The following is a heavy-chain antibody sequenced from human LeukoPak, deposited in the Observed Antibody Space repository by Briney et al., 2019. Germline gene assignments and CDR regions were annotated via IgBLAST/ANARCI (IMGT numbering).Heavy chain of an antibody. V-gene: IGHV3-23*01. Sequence: GGSLRLSCAASGFTFSSYSMNWVRQAPGKGLEWVSGISDSGGSTYYADSVKGRFTICRDNSKNTLYLQMNSLRAEDTAADYRAQQWLERGPFDMGGQRTMLTVSS. D-gene: IGHD6-19*01. CDR1: GFTFSSYS. CDR2: ISDSGGST. J-gene: IGHJ3*02. CDR3: AQQWLERGPFDM.